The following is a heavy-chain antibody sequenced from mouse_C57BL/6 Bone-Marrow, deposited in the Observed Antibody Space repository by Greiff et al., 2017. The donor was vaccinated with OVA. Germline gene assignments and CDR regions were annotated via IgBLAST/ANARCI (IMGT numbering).Heavy chain of an antibody. V-gene: IGHV5-12*01. CDR2: ISNGGGST. CDR1: GFTFSDYY. CDR3: ARRPLRHYAMDY. J-gene: IGHJ4*01. Sequence: EVMLVESGGGLVQPGGSLKFSCAASGFTFSDYYLYWVRQTPEKRLEWVAYISNGGGSTNYPDTVKGRFTISRDNAKNTLYLQLNRLKSEDTAMDYCARRPLRHYAMDYWGQGTSVTVAS.